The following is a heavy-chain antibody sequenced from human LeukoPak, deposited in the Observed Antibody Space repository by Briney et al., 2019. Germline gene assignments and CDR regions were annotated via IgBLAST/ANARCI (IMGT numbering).Heavy chain of an antibody. CDR3: ARLLLGYCSSTSCSPGTLDY. CDR1: GFTVSSNY. Sequence: GGSLRLSCAASGFTVSSNYMSWVRQAPGKGLEWVSVIYSGGSTYYADSVKGRFTISRDNSKNTLYLQMDSLRAEDTAVYYCARLLLGYCSSTSCSPGTLDYWGQGTLVTVSS. J-gene: IGHJ4*02. D-gene: IGHD2-2*01. CDR2: IYSGGST. V-gene: IGHV3-53*01.